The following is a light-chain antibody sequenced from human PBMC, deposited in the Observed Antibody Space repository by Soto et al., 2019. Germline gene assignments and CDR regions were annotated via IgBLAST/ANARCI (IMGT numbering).Light chain of an antibody. J-gene: IGLJ1*01. V-gene: IGLV2-8*01. CDR2: EVN. Sequence: QSALTQPPSASGSPGQSVAISCTGTSIDVGGYNYVSWYQQHPGKAPKLMFYEVNKRPSGVPDRFSGSKSGNTASLTVSDLQAEDEADYYCSSYAGSSNVFGPGTKLTVL. CDR1: SIDVGGYNY. CDR3: SSYAGSSNV.